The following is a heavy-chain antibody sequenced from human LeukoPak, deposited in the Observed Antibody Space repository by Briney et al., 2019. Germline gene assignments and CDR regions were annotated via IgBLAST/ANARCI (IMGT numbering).Heavy chain of an antibody. CDR2: ISGSGDGT. CDR1: GFFFSKYA. J-gene: IGHJ4*02. Sequence: GGSLRLSCAASGFFFSKYAISWVRQAPGKGLEWVSAISGSGDGTFYADSVRGRFAISRDNSKSTLYLQMNGLTAEDTALYYCARRLVTAGITDFFDSWGQGTLVSVSS. V-gene: IGHV3-23*01. D-gene: IGHD2-2*01. CDR3: ARRLVTAGITDFFDS.